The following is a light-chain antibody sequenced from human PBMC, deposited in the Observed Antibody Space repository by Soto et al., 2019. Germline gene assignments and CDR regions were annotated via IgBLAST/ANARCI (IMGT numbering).Light chain of an antibody. J-gene: IGKJ3*01. CDR1: QSVLYSSNNKNY. CDR2: WAS. Sequence: DIVMTQSPDSLAVSLGERATINCKSSQSVLYSSNNKNYLAWYQQKPGQPPKLLIYWASTRESGVPDRVSGSGSGTDFTLTISSLQAEDVAVYSCQQYYSTPRTFGPGTKVDIK. CDR3: QQYYSTPRT. V-gene: IGKV4-1*01.